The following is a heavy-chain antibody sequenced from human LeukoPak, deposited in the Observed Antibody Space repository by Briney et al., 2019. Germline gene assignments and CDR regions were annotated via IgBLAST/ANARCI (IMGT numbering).Heavy chain of an antibody. Sequence: SETLSLTCTVSGGSINSYYWSWIRQPPGKGLEWIGYIYYTGGETDYNPSLKSRLTISVDTSKNQFSLILTSVTAADTAVYYCARQPAAAAAFDIWAQGTMVTASS. CDR1: GGSINSYY. D-gene: IGHD6-13*01. CDR3: ARQPAAAAAFDI. V-gene: IGHV4-59*08. CDR2: IYYTGGET. J-gene: IGHJ3*02.